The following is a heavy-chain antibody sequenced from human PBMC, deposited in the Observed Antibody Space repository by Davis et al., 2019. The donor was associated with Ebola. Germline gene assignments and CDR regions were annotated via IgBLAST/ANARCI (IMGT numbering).Heavy chain of an antibody. CDR2: ISSSSSTI. V-gene: IGHV3-48*02. D-gene: IGHD3-22*01. CDR3: ARGPGDQYYYDSSGYYYLMGVDY. Sequence: GESLKISCAASGFTFSSYSMNWVRQAPGKGLEWVSYISSSSSTIYYADSVKGRFTISRDNAKNSLYLQMNSLRDEDTAVYYCARGPGDQYYYDSSGYYYLMGVDYWGQGTLVTVSS. J-gene: IGHJ4*02. CDR1: GFTFSSYS.